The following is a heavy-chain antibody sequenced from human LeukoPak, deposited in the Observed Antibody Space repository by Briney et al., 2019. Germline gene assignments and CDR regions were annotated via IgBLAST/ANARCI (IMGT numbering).Heavy chain of an antibody. J-gene: IGHJ4*02. D-gene: IGHD1-26*01. CDR1: GFTFTAYT. V-gene: IGHV3-21*01. Sequence: DPGGSLRLSCVASGFTFTAYTMNWVRQAPGKGLEWVASMSSSSSYIYYADSVKGRFTISRDNAKTSPYLEMNSLRAEDTAVYYCAREEERAVGTILRHFDYWGQGSLVTVSS. CDR2: MSSSSSYI. CDR3: AREEERAVGTILRHFDY.